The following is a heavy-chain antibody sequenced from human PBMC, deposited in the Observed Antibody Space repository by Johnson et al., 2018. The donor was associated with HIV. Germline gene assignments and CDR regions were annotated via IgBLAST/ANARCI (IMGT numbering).Heavy chain of an antibody. Sequence: VQLVESGGGVVRPGGSPRLSCAASGFTFDDYGMHWVRQTPGKGLEWVSGISWNSGSIDYADSVKGRFTISRDNAKNSLYLQMNRLRTEDTALYYCAKDMGPWFGELPWDFDTFDVWGQVTMVTVSS. D-gene: IGHD3-10*01. CDR2: ISWNSGSI. J-gene: IGHJ3*01. CDR1: GFTFDDYG. CDR3: AKDMGPWFGELPWDFDTFDV. V-gene: IGHV3-9*01.